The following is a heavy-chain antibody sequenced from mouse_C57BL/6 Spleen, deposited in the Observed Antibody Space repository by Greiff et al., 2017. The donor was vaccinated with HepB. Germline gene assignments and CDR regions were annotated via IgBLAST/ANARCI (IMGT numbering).Heavy chain of an antibody. J-gene: IGHJ4*01. CDR1: GFTFSSYG. Sequence: EVQLVESGGDLVKPGGSLKLSCAASGFTFSSYGMSWVRQTPDKRLEWVATISSGGSYTYYPDSVKGRFTISRDNAKNTRYLQMSSLKSEDTAMYYCARGGGYSLDYWGQGTSVTVSS. CDR2: ISSGGSYT. V-gene: IGHV5-6*01. CDR3: ARGGGYSLDY. D-gene: IGHD2-3*01.